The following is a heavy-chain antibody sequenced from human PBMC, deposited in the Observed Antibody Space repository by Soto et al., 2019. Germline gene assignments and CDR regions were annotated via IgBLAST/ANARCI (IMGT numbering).Heavy chain of an antibody. CDR3: ARLGLVVIMNYYYGMDV. CDR2: ISSSSSYI. J-gene: IGHJ6*02. CDR1: GFTLGSYS. D-gene: IGHD3-22*01. V-gene: IGHV3-21*01. Sequence: GGSLRLSCAASGFTLGSYSMNWVRQAPGKGLEWVSSISSSSSYIYYADSVKGRFTISRDNAKNSLYLQMNSLRAEDTAVYYCARLGLVVIMNYYYGMDVWGQGTTVTVSS.